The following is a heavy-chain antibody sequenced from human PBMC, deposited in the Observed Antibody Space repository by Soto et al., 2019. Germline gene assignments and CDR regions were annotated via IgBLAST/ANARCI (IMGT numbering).Heavy chain of an antibody. V-gene: IGHV1-18*04. CDR3: ARTDYGDVYYYGMDV. Sequence: GASVKVSCKASGYSFTNYYMHWVRQAPGQGLEWMGWISAYNGNTNYAQKLQGRVTMTTDTSTSTAYMELRSLRSDDTAVYYCARTDYGDVYYYGMDVWGQGTTVTVSS. CDR1: GYSFTNYY. J-gene: IGHJ6*02. D-gene: IGHD4-17*01. CDR2: ISAYNGNT.